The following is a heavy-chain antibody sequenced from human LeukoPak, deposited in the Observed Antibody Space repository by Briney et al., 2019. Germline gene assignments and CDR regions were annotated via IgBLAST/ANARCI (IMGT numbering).Heavy chain of an antibody. Sequence: SQTLSLTCAVSGGSVSSNSAAWTWIRQSPSRGLQWLGRTYYRSKWYNDYAVSVKSRITINPDTSKNQFSLQLNSVTPEDTAVYICARELIHRGGSYPDYWGQGTLVTVSS. CDR2: TYYRSKWYN. J-gene: IGHJ4*02. V-gene: IGHV6-1*01. CDR3: ARELIHRGGSYPDY. CDR1: GGSVSSNSAA. D-gene: IGHD1-26*01.